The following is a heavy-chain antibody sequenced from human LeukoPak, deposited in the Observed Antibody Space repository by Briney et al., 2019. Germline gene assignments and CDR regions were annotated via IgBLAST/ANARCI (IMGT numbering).Heavy chain of an antibody. CDR1: GFMFSSNW. Sequence: PGGSLRLSCAASGFMFSSNWMSWVRQAPGKGLEWVSTITKSGDSTYYVDSVKGRFTISRDNSKNTLYLQMNSLRAEDTAKYYCTKDYCGKFCSAVWGQGTTVTVSS. CDR3: TKDYCGKFCSAV. J-gene: IGHJ6*02. CDR2: ITKSGDST. V-gene: IGHV3-23*01. D-gene: IGHD3-9*01.